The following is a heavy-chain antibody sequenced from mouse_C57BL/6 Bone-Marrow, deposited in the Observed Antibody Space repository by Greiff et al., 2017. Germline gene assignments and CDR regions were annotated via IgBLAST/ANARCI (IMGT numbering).Heavy chain of an antibody. CDR3: ARKTTVVAMDY. CDR2: IYPGGGYT. CDR1: GYTFTNYW. Sequence: VKLVESGAELVRPGTSVKMSCKASGYTFTNYWIGWAKQRPGHGLEWIGDIYPGGGYTNYNEKFKGKATLTADKSSSTAYMQFSSLTSEDSAIYYCARKTTVVAMDYWGQGTSVTVSS. V-gene: IGHV1-63*01. J-gene: IGHJ4*01. D-gene: IGHD1-1*01.